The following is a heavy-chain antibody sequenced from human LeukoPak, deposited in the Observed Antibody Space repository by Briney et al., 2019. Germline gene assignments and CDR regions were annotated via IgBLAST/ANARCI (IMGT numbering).Heavy chain of an antibody. J-gene: IGHJ5*02. V-gene: IGHV5-51*01. CDR3: ARERESGSSWFDP. CDR1: GYSFTNYW. CDR2: IYPANSDT. D-gene: IGHD3-10*01. Sequence: GASLQISCKASGYSFTNYWIGWVRPMPGKGLEWMAIIYPANSDTRYSASFQGQVTISADTSITTAYLQWSSLTASDTAMYYCARERESGSSWFDPWGQGTLVTVSS.